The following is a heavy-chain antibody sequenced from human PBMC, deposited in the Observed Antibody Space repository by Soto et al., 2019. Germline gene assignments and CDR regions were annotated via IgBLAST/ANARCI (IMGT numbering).Heavy chain of an antibody. CDR2: IYHSGLT. CDR1: GASITTYY. V-gene: IGHV4-59*01. Sequence: SETLSLTCTVSGASITTYYWSWIRQAPGKGLEWIGNIYHSGLTDYNTSLRSRVTVSMDTSKNQFSLTLRSVTAADTAIYYCARDSSGWYTYWGPGTLVTVSS. J-gene: IGHJ4*02. CDR3: ARDSSGWYTY. D-gene: IGHD6-19*01.